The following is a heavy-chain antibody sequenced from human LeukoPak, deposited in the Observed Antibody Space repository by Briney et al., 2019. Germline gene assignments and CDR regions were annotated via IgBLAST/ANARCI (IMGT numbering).Heavy chain of an antibody. CDR2: INHSGST. CDR3: VSPRGFSYGYFDY. J-gene: IGHJ4*02. CDR1: GGSFSGYY. Sequence: SETLSLTCAVYGGSFSGYYWSWIRQTPGKGLEWLGEINHSGSTNYNPSLKSRVTISVDTSKNQFSLKLSSVTAADTAVYYCVSPRGFSYGYFDYWGQGTLVTVSS. V-gene: IGHV4-34*01. D-gene: IGHD5-18*01.